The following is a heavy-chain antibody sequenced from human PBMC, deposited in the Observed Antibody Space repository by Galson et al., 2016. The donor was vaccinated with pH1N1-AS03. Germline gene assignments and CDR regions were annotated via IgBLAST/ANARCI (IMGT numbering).Heavy chain of an antibody. Sequence: SLRLSCAASRFTFSSYSMHWVRQAPGKGLEWVSTISISGSYVYYADSVKGRFTISRDNAKNSLYLHMNSLSAEDTAVYYCARRATDGYTIDYWGQGTLVTVSS. CDR3: ARRATDGYTIDY. CDR2: ISISGSYV. J-gene: IGHJ4*02. V-gene: IGHV3-21*01. D-gene: IGHD5-24*01. CDR1: RFTFSSYS.